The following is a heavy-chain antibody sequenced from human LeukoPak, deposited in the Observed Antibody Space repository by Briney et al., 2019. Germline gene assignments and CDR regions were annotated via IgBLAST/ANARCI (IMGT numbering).Heavy chain of an antibody. J-gene: IGHJ3*02. D-gene: IGHD3-22*01. CDR2: IYHSGST. CDR1: GGSISSGGYS. CDR3: ARQIPANYYDSSGYYLNDAFDI. Sequence: PSETLSLTCAVSGGSISSGGYSWSWIRQPPGKGLEWIGYIYHSGSTYYNPSLKSRVTISVDRSKNQFSLKLSSVTAADTAVYYCARQIPANYYDSSGYYLNDAFDIWGQGTMVTVSS. V-gene: IGHV4-30-2*01.